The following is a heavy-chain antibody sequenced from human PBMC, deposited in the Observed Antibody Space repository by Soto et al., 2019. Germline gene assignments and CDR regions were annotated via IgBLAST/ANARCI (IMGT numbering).Heavy chain of an antibody. D-gene: IGHD1-26*01. J-gene: IGHJ5*02. CDR1: GYTFTSYA. CDR2: INAYNGNT. V-gene: IGHV1-3*01. Sequence: ASVKVSCKASGYTFTSYAMHWVRQAPGQRLEWMGWINAYNGNTKYSQKFQGRVTMTTDTSTSTAYMEMSSLRSDDTAVYYCARVVGALGHWFDPWGQGTLVTVSS. CDR3: ARVVGALGHWFDP.